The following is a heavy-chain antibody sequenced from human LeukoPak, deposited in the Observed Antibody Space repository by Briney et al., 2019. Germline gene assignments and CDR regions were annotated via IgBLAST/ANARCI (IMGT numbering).Heavy chain of an antibody. Sequence: GGSLRLSCVASGFTFSYYGMHWVRQAPGQGLEWVALILYDGSNKYYADSVKGRCTVSRDNPKNTLYLQMNSLRAEDTAVYYCARGDIVVVPAAILDYWGQGTLVTVSS. D-gene: IGHD2-2*02. CDR1: GFTFSYYG. CDR2: ILYDGSNK. J-gene: IGHJ4*02. CDR3: ARGDIVVVPAAILDY. V-gene: IGHV3-30*03.